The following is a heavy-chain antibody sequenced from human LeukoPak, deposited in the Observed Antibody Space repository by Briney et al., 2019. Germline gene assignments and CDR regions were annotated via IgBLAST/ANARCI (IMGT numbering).Heavy chain of an antibody. CDR1: GGTFSSYA. D-gene: IGHD2-2*01. V-gene: IGHV1-8*02. Sequence: ASVKVSCKASGGTFSSYAISWVRQAPGQGLEWMGWMNPNSGNTGYAQKFQGRVTMTRNTSISTAYMELSSLRSEDTAVYYCARYQDAFDIWGQGTMVTVSS. CDR2: MNPNSGNT. CDR3: ARYQDAFDI. J-gene: IGHJ3*02.